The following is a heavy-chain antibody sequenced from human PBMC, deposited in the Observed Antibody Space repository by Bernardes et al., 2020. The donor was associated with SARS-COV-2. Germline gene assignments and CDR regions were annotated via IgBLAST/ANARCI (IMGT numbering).Heavy chain of an antibody. CDR3: AKDRGQFWPNYYYYGLDV. V-gene: IGHV3-30*18. D-gene: IGHD3-10*01. J-gene: IGHJ6*02. Sequence: GGSLRLSCAASGFTFSSYGMHWVRQAPGKGLEWVAVISSDGSNKYYGDSVKGRFTISRDNSKNTLYLQMNSLRAEDTAVYSCAKDRGQFWPNYYYYGLDVWGQGTTVTVSS. CDR1: GFTFSSYG. CDR2: ISSDGSNK.